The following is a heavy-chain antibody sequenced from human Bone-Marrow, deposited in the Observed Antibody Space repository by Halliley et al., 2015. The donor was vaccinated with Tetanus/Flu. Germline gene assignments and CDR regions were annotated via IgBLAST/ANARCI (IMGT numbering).Heavy chain of an antibody. J-gene: IGHJ3*02. CDR3: ARDLAYAGAFDI. V-gene: IGHV4-59*01. Sequence: WIGYSYYRGGTNHNPPLKGRAAISVDTSRNQFSLTLSSVTAADTAVYYCARDLAYAGAFDIWGHGTMVTVTS. CDR2: SYYRGGT. D-gene: IGHD2-21*01.